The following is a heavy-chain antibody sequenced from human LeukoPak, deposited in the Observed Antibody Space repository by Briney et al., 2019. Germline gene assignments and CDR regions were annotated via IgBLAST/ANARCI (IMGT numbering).Heavy chain of an antibody. J-gene: IGHJ4*02. CDR2: ISGSGGST. Sequence: PGGSLRLSCAASGFTFSSYGMSWVRQAPGKGLEWVSAISGSGGSTYYADSVKGRFTISRDNSKNTLYLQMNSLRAEDAATYYCAKGRTGFSYGYGIDYWGQGTLVTVSS. CDR3: AKGRTGFSYGYGIDY. V-gene: IGHV3-23*01. CDR1: GFTFSSYG. D-gene: IGHD5-18*01.